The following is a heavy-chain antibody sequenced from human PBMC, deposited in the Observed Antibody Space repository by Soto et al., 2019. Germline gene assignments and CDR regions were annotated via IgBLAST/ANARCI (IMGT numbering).Heavy chain of an antibody. CDR3: ARVSYSSSPRYYYYGMDV. V-gene: IGHV4-31*03. CDR1: AGSISSGDYY. J-gene: IGHJ6*02. CDR2: IYYSGST. D-gene: IGHD6-6*01. Sequence: QVQLQESGPGLVKPSQTLSLTCTVSAGSISSGDYYWSWIRQHPGKGLEWIGHIYYSGSTYYNPSLPSRAPISVATPKTRFSLKLSSVTAADTAVYYCARVSYSSSPRYYYYGMDVWGQGTTVTVSS.